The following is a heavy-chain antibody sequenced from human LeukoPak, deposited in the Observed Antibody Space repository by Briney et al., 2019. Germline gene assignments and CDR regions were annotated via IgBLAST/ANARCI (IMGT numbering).Heavy chain of an antibody. CDR3: AREARDSSGYYHTRLYYFDY. CDR2: MNPNSGNT. Sequence: ASVKVSCKASGYTFTSYDINWVRQATGQGLEWMGWMNPNSGNTGYAQTFQGRVTITRNTSISTAYMELSSLRFEDTAVYYCAREARDSSGYYHTRLYYFDYWGQGTLVTVSS. J-gene: IGHJ4*02. D-gene: IGHD3-22*01. CDR1: GYTFTSYD. V-gene: IGHV1-8*03.